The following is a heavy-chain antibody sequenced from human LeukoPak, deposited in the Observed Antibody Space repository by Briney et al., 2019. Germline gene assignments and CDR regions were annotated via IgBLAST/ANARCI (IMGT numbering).Heavy chain of an antibody. CDR3: AKWGDYGDYGFDY. CDR1: GFTFSSYA. J-gene: IGHJ4*02. Sequence: GRSLRLSCAASGFTFSSYAMHWVRQAPGKGLEWVAVISYDGSNKYYADSVKGRFTISRDNSKNTLYLQMNSLRAEDTAVYYCAKWGDYGDYGFDYWGQGTLVTVSS. CDR2: ISYDGSNK. D-gene: IGHD4-17*01. V-gene: IGHV3-30-3*02.